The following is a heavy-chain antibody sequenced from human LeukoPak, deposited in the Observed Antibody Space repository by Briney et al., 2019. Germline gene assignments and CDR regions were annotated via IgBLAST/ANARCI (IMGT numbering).Heavy chain of an antibody. D-gene: IGHD6-6*01. V-gene: IGHV3-33*01. CDR2: IWYDGSNK. CDR1: GFTFSSYG. J-gene: IGHJ6*02. Sequence: GGSLRLSCAASGFTFSSYGMHWVRQAPGKGLEWVAVIWYDGSNKYYADSVKGRSTISRDNSKNTLYLQMNSLRAEDTAVYYCARGLAARGYYYYGMDVWGQGTTVTVSS. CDR3: ARGLAARGYYYYGMDV.